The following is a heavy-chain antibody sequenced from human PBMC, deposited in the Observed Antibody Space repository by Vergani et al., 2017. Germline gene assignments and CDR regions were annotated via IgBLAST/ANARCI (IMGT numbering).Heavy chain of an antibody. V-gene: IGHV4-34*01. CDR3: AREGYCTNGVCFTLFDV. J-gene: IGHJ4*02. D-gene: IGHD2-8*01. CDR2: IRHDGIT. CDR1: GGSFNDYW. Sequence: QAQLQQWGAGLLKPSETLSLTCAIYGGSFNDYWWTWIRQPPGKGLEWIGEIRHDGITHYSPSLKSRVTISIDTSTHQFSLNLRSVTDADTAGYYCAREGYCTNGVCFTLFDVWGQGALVTVSS.